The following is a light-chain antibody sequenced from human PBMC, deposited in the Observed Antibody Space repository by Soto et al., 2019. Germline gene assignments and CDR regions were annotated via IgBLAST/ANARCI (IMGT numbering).Light chain of an antibody. J-gene: IGKJ5*01. CDR2: GAS. V-gene: IGKV3-20*01. CDR3: QQYGSSPPVT. CDR1: QSFSSSY. Sequence: TQSPSTLSASVGDRVTITCRASQSFSSSYLAWYQQKPGQAPRLLIYGASSRATGIPDRFSGSGSGTDFTLTISRLEPEDFAVYYCQQYGSSPPVTFGQGTRLEIK.